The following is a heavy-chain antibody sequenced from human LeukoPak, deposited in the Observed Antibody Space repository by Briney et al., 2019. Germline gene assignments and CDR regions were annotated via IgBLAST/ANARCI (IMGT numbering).Heavy chain of an antibody. CDR3: ARQQNPYYDILTGYPYFDY. V-gene: IGHV4-4*07. J-gene: IGHJ4*02. Sequence: SETLSLTCTVSGGSISSYYWSWIRQPAGKGLEWIGRIYTSGSTNYNPSLKSRVTMSVDTSKNQFSLKLSSVTAADTAVYYCARQQNPYYDILTGYPYFDYWGQGTLVTVSS. CDR2: IYTSGST. D-gene: IGHD3-9*01. CDR1: GGSISSYY.